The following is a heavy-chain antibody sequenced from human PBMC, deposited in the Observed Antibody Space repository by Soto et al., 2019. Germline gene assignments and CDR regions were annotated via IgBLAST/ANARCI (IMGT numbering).Heavy chain of an antibody. CDR2: IIPIFGTA. V-gene: IGHV1-69*13. J-gene: IGHJ4*02. CDR1: GYTFTGYY. CDR3: IAAAGTTGYFDY. Sequence: SVKVSCKASGYTFTGYYMHWVRQAPGQGLEWMGGIIPIFGTANYAQKFQGRVTITADESTSTAYMELSSLRSEDTAVYYCIAAAGTTGYFDYWGQGTLVTVSS. D-gene: IGHD6-13*01.